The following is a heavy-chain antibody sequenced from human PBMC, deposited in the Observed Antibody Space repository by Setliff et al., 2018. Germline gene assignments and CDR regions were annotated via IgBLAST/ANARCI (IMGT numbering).Heavy chain of an antibody. CDR2: IDPSGNT. Sequence: PSETLSLTCTVSGGSISSGTNYWSWIRQPAGRGLEWIGHIDPSGNTNYQPSLKSRVTISGDTSKNQFSLKLSSVTAADTAVYYCARSEGRRDGYNWWGQGTLVTVSS. J-gene: IGHJ4*02. D-gene: IGHD5-12*01. V-gene: IGHV4-61*09. CDR3: ARSEGRRDGYNW. CDR1: GGSISSGTNY.